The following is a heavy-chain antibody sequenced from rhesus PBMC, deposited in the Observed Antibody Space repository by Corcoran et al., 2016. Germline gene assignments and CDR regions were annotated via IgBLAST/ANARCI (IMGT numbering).Heavy chain of an antibody. D-gene: IGHD6-31*01. V-gene: IGHV1-180*01. CDR1: GYTFTSYY. CDR3: TRSIAAAGPLDS. J-gene: IGHJ6*01. Sequence: QVQLVQSGAEIKQPGASVKLSCKASGYTFTSYYMHWVRQPPGQGLEWIRLISPYNGNKGYAQNFQGRVTITTDTSTSTGYMELSSLRSEDTAVYYCTRSIAAAGPLDSWGQGVVVTVSS. CDR2: ISPYNGNK.